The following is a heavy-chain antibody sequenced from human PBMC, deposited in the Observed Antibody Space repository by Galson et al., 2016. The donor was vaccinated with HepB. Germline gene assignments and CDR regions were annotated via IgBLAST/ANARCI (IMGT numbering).Heavy chain of an antibody. Sequence: SLRLSCAASGFTFSSYAMVWVRQVPGKGLQWVSRINDNDGSFTDYADSVRGRFTISRDNAKNILYLQMNSLRADDTAVYYCARDLAGAHDYWGQGTRVTVSS. CDR3: ARDLAGAHDY. V-gene: IGHV3-74*01. D-gene: IGHD1-26*01. CDR2: INDNDGSFT. J-gene: IGHJ4*02. CDR1: GFTFSSYA.